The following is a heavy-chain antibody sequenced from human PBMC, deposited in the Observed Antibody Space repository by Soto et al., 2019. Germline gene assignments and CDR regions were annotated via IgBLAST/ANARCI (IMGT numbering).Heavy chain of an antibody. J-gene: IGHJ6*02. CDR1: GFTFSSYG. CDR2: ISYDGSNK. CDR3: AKVSDYYGSGSYYPVYYYYGMDV. V-gene: IGHV3-30*18. D-gene: IGHD3-10*01. Sequence: HPGGSLRLSCAASGFTFSSYGMHWVRQAPGKGLEWVAVISYDGSNKYYADSVKGRFTISRDNSKNTLYLQMNSLRAEDTAVYYCAKVSDYYGSGSYYPVYYYYGMDVWGQGTTVTVSS.